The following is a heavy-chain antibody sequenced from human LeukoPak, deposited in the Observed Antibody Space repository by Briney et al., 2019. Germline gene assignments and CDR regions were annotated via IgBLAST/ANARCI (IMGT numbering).Heavy chain of an antibody. Sequence: LSGGSLRLSCAASGFTFSSYAMSWVRQAPGKGLEWVSAISGSGGSTYYADSVKGRFTISRDNSKNTLYLQMNSLRAEGTAVYYCAKSAAAGNYYYYGMDVWGQGTTVTVSS. J-gene: IGHJ6*02. CDR1: GFTFSSYA. D-gene: IGHD6-13*01. CDR3: AKSAAAGNYYYYGMDV. CDR2: ISGSGGST. V-gene: IGHV3-23*01.